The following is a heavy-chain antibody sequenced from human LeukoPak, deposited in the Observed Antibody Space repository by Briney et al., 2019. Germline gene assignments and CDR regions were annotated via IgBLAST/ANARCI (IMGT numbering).Heavy chain of an antibody. V-gene: IGHV2-70*11. Sequence: SGPTLVNPTQTLTLTCTFSGFSLSTSGMCVSWIRQPPGKALEWLARIDWDDDKYYSTSLKTRLTISKDTSKNQVVLTMTNMDPVDTATYYCARISSLGYCSGGSCYSGYYFDYWGQGTRVTVSS. CDR2: IDWDDDK. CDR1: GFSLSTSGMC. D-gene: IGHD2-15*01. CDR3: ARISSLGYCSGGSCYSGYYFDY. J-gene: IGHJ4*02.